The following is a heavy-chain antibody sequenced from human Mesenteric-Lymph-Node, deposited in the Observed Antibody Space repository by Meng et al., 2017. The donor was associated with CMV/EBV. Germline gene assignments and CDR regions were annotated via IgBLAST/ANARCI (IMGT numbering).Heavy chain of an antibody. CDR2: KNEGGST. D-gene: IGHD1-26*01. CDR1: APCNGGRNW. CDR3: TTGWAYSIQN. V-gene: IGHV4-4*02. Sequence: AVFAPCNGGRNWGRWARRKAGKWVEWIGRKNEGGSTDYNPSLKSRVTVSIDNSKYHLSLRMTSVTVEDTAVYYCTTGWAYSIQNWGQGALVTVSS. J-gene: IGHJ4*02.